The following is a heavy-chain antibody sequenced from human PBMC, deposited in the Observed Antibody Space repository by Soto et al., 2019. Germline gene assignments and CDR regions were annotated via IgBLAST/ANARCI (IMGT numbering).Heavy chain of an antibody. CDR2: INPSGGST. Sequence: ASVKVSCKASGYTFTSYYMHWVRQAPGQGLEWMGIINPSGGSTSYAQKFQGRVTMTRDTSTSTVYMELSSLRSEDTAVYYCAISTRGLFGVVISSPIYYGMDVWGQGTTVTVSS. V-gene: IGHV1-46*01. D-gene: IGHD3-3*01. CDR3: AISTRGLFGVVISSPIYYGMDV. CDR1: GYTFTSYY. J-gene: IGHJ6*02.